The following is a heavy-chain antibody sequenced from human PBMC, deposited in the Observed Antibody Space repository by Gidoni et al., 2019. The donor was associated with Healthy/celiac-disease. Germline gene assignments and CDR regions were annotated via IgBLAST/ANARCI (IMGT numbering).Heavy chain of an antibody. CDR2: INHSGST. CDR1: GGSFSGYY. D-gene: IGHD3-16*01. Sequence: QVQLQQWGAGLLKPSETLSLTCAVYGGSFSGYYWSWIRQPPGKGLEWIGEINHSGSTNYNPSLKSRVTISVDTSKNQFSLKLSSVTAADTAVYYCARFKILGYDPPMDVWGQGTTVTVSS. J-gene: IGHJ6*02. CDR3: ARFKILGYDPPMDV. V-gene: IGHV4-34*01.